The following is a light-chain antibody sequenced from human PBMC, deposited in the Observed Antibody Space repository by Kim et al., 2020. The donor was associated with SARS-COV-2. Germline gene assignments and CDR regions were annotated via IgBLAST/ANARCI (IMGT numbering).Light chain of an antibody. V-gene: IGLV2-11*01. CDR2: DVS. CDR1: SCDVGAYNY. J-gene: IGLJ2*01. Sequence: QSDAIPFPGGSCDVGAYNYVSWYQQLPGKAPKLLIYDVSKRPSWVTDRFSGCKSGNTASLTVSELQAEVEAVYYCCSYAGSYTVVFGGGTQLTVL. CDR3: CSYAGSYTVV.